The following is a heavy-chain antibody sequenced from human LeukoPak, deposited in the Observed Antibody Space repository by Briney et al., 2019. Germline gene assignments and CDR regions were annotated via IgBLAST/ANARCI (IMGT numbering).Heavy chain of an antibody. D-gene: IGHD6-19*01. V-gene: IGHV3-30*02. CDR3: ARTEQWYYYMDV. J-gene: IGHJ6*03. CDR2: IHHDGSNK. CDR1: GFTFSSYG. Sequence: GGSLRLSCAASGFTFSSYGMHWVRQAPGKGLDWVAFIHHDGSNKYYADSVRGRFTISRDNSKNTLYLQMNSLRAEDTAVYYCARTEQWYYYMDVWGKGTTVTVSS.